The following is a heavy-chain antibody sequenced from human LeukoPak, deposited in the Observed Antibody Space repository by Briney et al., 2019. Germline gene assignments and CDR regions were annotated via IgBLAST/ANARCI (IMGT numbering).Heavy chain of an antibody. CDR3: AREGGGSNRCLD. Sequence: KPSEPLSLTCTVSGGSISVYFRSWIRQPAGKGLEWIGRIYATGTTNYNPSLKSRVTMSVDTSKNQFSLNLTSVTAADTAVYYCAREGGGSNRCLDWGQGTLVTVSS. CDR2: IYATGTT. CDR1: GGSISVYF. V-gene: IGHV4-4*07. D-gene: IGHD3-16*02. J-gene: IGHJ1*01.